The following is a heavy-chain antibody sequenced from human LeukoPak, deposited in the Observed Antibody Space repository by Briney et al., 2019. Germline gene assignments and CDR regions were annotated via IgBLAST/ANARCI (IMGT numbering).Heavy chain of an antibody. CDR1: GITLSNYG. Sequence: GGSLRLSCAVSGITLSNYGMSWVRQAPGKGLEWVAGISDSGGRTNYADSVKGRITISRDNPKNTLYLQMNSLRAEDTAVYFCAKRGVVIRVILVGFHKEAYYFDSWGQGALVTVSS. CDR2: ISDSGGRT. CDR3: AKRGVVIRVILVGFHKEAYYFDS. D-gene: IGHD3-22*01. J-gene: IGHJ4*02. V-gene: IGHV3-23*01.